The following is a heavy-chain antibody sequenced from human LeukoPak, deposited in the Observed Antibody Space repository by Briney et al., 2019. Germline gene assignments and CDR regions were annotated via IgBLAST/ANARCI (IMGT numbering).Heavy chain of an antibody. CDR2: ITTSDGNT. J-gene: IGHJ4*02. CDR1: GFTFSSYT. D-gene: IGHD6-13*01. CDR3: AKLENSRWYKSFDY. V-gene: IGHV3-23*01. Sequence: PGGSLRLSCAASGFTFSSYTMSWVRQAPGKGLEWVSTITTSDGNTYYADSVKGRFTVSRDNSKNTLFLQMNSLRAEDTAVYYCAKLENSRWYKSFDYWGQGTLVTVSS.